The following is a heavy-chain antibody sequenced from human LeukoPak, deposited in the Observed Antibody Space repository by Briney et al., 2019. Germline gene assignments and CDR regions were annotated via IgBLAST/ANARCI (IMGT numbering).Heavy chain of an antibody. CDR3: AKTVTTATLYYYGMDV. CDR1: GFTFSNYG. D-gene: IGHD4-17*01. V-gene: IGHV3-30*18. Sequence: GGSLRLSCAASGFTFSNYGMHWVRQAPGKGLEWVAVISYDGSNKYYADSVKGRFTISRDNSKNTLYLQMNSLRAEDTAVYYCAKTVTTATLYYYGMDVWGQGTTVTVSS. J-gene: IGHJ6*02. CDR2: ISYDGSNK.